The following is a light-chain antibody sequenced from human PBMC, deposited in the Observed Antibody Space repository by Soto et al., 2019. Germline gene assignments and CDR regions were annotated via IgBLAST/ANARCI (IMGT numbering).Light chain of an antibody. CDR1: QSVASNY. Sequence: EIVLTQSPGTLSLSPGERVTLSCRASQSVASNYLAWYQQKPGQAPRLVIYAASGRATGIPDRFSGSGSGTDFTLTISRLEPEDFAVYYCQQYGSSPWTFGQGTKVEIK. V-gene: IGKV3-20*01. CDR2: AAS. CDR3: QQYGSSPWT. J-gene: IGKJ1*01.